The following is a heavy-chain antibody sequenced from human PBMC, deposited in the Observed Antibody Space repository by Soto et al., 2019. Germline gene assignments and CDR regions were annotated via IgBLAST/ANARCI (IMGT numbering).Heavy chain of an antibody. CDR2: IYYSGST. CDR1: AGSISSGGYY. Sequence: QVQLQESGPGLVKPSQTLSLTCTVSAGSISSGGYYWSWIRQHPGKGLEWIGYIYYSGSTYYNPSLKSRFTIAVDTSKNPFSLKLCSVTAAETAVYYCARDRGHGDNDYWGKGTLVNVSS. CDR3: ARDRGHGDNDY. J-gene: IGHJ4*02. V-gene: IGHV4-31*03. D-gene: IGHD4-17*01.